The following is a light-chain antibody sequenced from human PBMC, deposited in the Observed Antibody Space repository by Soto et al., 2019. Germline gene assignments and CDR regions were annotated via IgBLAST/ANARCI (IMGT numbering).Light chain of an antibody. J-gene: IGKJ5*01. CDR1: QSSGSNF. CDR2: ASS. CDR3: QLHGNSPP. Sequence: EIVLTQSPGSLSWSPLEIATMSFKTSQSSGSNFLAWYQQKPGQAPRLLIYASSNRATGIPDRFSGSASGADFTLTIDRLETEDFAVYYCQLHGNSPPFGQGTRLEIK. V-gene: IGKV3-20*01.